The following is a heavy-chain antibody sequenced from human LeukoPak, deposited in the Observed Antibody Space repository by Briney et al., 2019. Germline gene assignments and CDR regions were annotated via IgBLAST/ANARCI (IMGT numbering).Heavy chain of an antibody. V-gene: IGHV1-69*13. J-gene: IGHJ4*02. CDR1: GYTFTSYA. Sequence: ASVKVSCKASGYTFTSYAISWVRQAPGQGLEWMGGIIPIFGTANYAQKFQGRVTITADESTSTAYMELSSLRSEDTAVYYCARDGQRGDTAMDFDYWGQGTLVTVSS. D-gene: IGHD5-18*01. CDR3: ARDGQRGDTAMDFDY. CDR2: IIPIFGTA.